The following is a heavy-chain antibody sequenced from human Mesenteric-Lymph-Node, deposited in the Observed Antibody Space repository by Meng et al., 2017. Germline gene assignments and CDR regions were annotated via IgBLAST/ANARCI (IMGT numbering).Heavy chain of an antibody. CDR3: AKVQGRELHY. J-gene: IGHJ4*02. D-gene: IGHD1-26*01. Sequence: GESLKISCAASGFTFSSSWMYWVRQAPGKGLVWVSAISGSGGSTYYADSVKGRFTISRDNSKNTLYLQMNSLRAEDTAVYYCAKVQGRELHYWGQGTLVTVSS. CDR1: GFTFSSSW. V-gene: IGHV3-23*01. CDR2: ISGSGGST.